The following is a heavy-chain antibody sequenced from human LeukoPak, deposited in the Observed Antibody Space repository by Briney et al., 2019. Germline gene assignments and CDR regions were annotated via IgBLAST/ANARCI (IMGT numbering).Heavy chain of an antibody. V-gene: IGHV4-34*01. CDR1: GGSFSGYY. CDR2: INHSGST. CDR3: ARGVRYDY. Sequence: SETLSLTCAVYGGSFSGYYWSWIRQPPGKGLEWIGEINHSGSTNYNPSLESRVTISVGTSKNQFSLKLSSVTAADTAVYYCARGVRYDYWGQGTLVTVPS. D-gene: IGHD3-16*02. J-gene: IGHJ4*02.